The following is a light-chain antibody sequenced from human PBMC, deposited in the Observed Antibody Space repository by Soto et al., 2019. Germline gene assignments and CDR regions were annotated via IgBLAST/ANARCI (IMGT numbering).Light chain of an antibody. CDR2: TNN. Sequence: QSVLTQPPSASGTPGQRVTISCSGSTSNIGTNTVNWYQQLPGTAPKVLIYTNNQRPSGVPDRFSGSKSGTSASLAISGLQSEDEAEYFCGSWDDSLNGWVFGGGTKLTVL. CDR1: TSNIGTNT. CDR3: GSWDDSLNGWV. J-gene: IGLJ3*02. V-gene: IGLV1-44*01.